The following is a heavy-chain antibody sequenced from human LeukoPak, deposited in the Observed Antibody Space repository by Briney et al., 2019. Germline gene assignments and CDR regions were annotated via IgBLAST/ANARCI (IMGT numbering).Heavy chain of an antibody. J-gene: IGHJ4*02. CDR2: ISGSGGST. CDR3: AKIKNWGSDY. D-gene: IGHD7-27*01. V-gene: IGHV3-23*01. CDR1: GFTFSSYA. Sequence: PGGSLRLSCAASGFTFSSYAMSWVRQAPGKGLGWVSAISGSGGSTYYADSVKGRFTISRDNSKNTLYLQMNSLRAEGTAVYYCAKIKNWGSDYWGQGTLVTVSS.